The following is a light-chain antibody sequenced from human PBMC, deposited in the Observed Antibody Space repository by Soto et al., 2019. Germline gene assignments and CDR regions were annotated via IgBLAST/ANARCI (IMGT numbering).Light chain of an antibody. V-gene: IGKV1-33*01. CDR1: QGISKS. CDR3: QQYDNYPLT. Sequence: DIHMTQSPSSLSASVGDRFTITCQASQGISKSLNWYQQKPGKAPKLLIFHASDLETGVPSRFSGHRSGTDFSFTISSLQPEDIETYYCQQYDNYPLTFGGGTKVDIK. CDR2: HAS. J-gene: IGKJ4*01.